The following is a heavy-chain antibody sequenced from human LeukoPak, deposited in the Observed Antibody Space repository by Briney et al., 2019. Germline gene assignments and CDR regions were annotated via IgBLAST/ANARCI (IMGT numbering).Heavy chain of an antibody. V-gene: IGHV3-23*01. CDR1: GFTFSSYA. CDR2: ISGSGGST. CDR3: AKGGSSSGWYMFDY. Sequence: SGGSLRLSCAASGFTFSSYAMSWVRQAPGKGLEWVSAISGSGGSTYYADSVKGRFTISRDNSKNTLYLQMNSLRAEDTAVYYCAKGGSSSGWYMFDYWGQGTLVTVSS. D-gene: IGHD6-19*01. J-gene: IGHJ4*02.